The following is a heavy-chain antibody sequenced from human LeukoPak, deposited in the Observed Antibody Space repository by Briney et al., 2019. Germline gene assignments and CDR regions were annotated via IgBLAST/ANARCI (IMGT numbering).Heavy chain of an antibody. V-gene: IGHV3-23*01. D-gene: IGHD3-22*01. CDR1: GFTFSSYA. Sequence: PGGSLRLSCAASGFTFSSYAMSWVRQAPGKGLEWVSAISGSGGSTYYADSVKGRFTISRDNSKNTLYLQMNSLRAEDTAVYYCVGFYDSSGYYYPTFDYWGQGTLVTVSS. CDR3: VGFYDSSGYYYPTFDY. CDR2: ISGSGGST. J-gene: IGHJ4*02.